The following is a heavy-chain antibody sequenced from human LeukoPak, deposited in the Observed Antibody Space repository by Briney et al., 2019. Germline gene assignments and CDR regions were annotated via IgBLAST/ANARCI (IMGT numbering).Heavy chain of an antibody. D-gene: IGHD6-19*01. CDR3: ARGKHRPPYSSGCLGY. Sequence: ASVKVSCKASGYTFTSYDINWVRQAPGQGLEWMGWMNPNGGKTGYAQKFQGRVTMTRNTSISTAYMELSSLRSEDTAVYYCARGKHRPPYSSGCLGYWGQGTLVTVSS. J-gene: IGHJ4*02. CDR1: GYTFTSYD. V-gene: IGHV1-8*01. CDR2: MNPNGGKT.